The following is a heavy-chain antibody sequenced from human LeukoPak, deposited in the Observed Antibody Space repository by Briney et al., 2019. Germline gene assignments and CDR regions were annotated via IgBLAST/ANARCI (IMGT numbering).Heavy chain of an antibody. J-gene: IGHJ5*02. V-gene: IGHV4-39*01. CDR1: GVSISSSSYY. D-gene: IGHD6-19*01. Sequence: SETLSLTCTVSGVSISSSSYYWGWIRQPPGKGLEWIGSIYYSGSTYYNPSLKSRVTISVDTSKNQFSLKLSSVTAADTAVYYCARWGSGWFNWFDPWGQGTLVTVSS. CDR3: ARWGSGWFNWFDP. CDR2: IYYSGST.